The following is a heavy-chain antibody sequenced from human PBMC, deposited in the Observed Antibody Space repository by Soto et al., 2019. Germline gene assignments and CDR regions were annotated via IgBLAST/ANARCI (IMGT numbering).Heavy chain of an antibody. D-gene: IGHD6-25*01. CDR1: GGSISSPSYY. J-gene: IGHJ4*02. CDR3: ARLPGITTLQRDY. CDR2: IYYSGNT. Sequence: QLQLQESGPGLVKPSENLSLTCSVSGGSISSPSYYWGWIRQPPGKGLEWIGSIYYSGNTYYNPSLTSRVTIFVDTSRTQFSLKVNSVTAADTAVYFCARLPGITTLQRDYWGQGTLVTVSS. V-gene: IGHV4-39*01.